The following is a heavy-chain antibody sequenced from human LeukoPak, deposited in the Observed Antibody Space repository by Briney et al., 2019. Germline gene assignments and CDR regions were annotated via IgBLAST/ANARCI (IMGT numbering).Heavy chain of an antibody. CDR3: ASGYCGGACQLGGVDM. J-gene: IGHJ3*02. CDR1: GSSISSDNW. CDR2: IYHSGSP. D-gene: IGHD2-21*02. Sequence: SETLSLTCAVSGSSISSDNWWSWVRQPPGKGLEWIGDIYHSGSPNYNPSLKSRVTRSLDTSGNQFSLKLSSVTAADTAVYYCASGYCGGACQLGGVDMWGQGTMVTVSS. V-gene: IGHV4-4*02.